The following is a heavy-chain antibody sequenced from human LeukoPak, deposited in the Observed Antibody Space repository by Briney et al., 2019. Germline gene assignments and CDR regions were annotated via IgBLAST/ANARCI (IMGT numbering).Heavy chain of an antibody. V-gene: IGHV1-2*02. CDR3: ARNPRYCSSTSCLDY. Sequence: GASVKVSCKASGYTFTGYYMHWVRQAPGQGLEWMGWVNPNSGGTNYAQKFQGRVTMTRDTSISTAYMELSRLRSDDTAVYYCARNPRYCSSTSCLDYWGQGTLVTVSS. CDR2: VNPNSGGT. D-gene: IGHD2-2*01. J-gene: IGHJ4*02. CDR1: GYTFTGYY.